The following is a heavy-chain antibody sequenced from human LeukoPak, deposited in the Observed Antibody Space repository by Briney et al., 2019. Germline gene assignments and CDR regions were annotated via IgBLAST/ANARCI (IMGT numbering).Heavy chain of an antibody. J-gene: IGHJ4*02. V-gene: IGHV3-30-3*01. CDR3: ARDRFWSRGFDSAGPLHYFDY. CDR2: ISYDGSSK. Sequence: PGRSLRLSCSASGFTFSNFALHWVRQAPGMGLERVSAISYDGSSKYDEDSVKGRFNIYRDNSKNTLYLQMNSLRAEDTAVYSCARDRFWSRGFDSAGPLHYFDYWGQGTLVTVSS. CDR1: GFTFSNFA. D-gene: IGHD3-9*01.